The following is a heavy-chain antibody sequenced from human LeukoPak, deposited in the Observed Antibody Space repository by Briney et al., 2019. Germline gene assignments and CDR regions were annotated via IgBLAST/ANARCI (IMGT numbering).Heavy chain of an antibody. Sequence: PGGSLRLSCTASGFSFSGHWMHWARQLPGKGLVWVSRISPTGSTTSYADSVKGRFTVSRDNAKNTLYLQVNNLRAEDTAVYYCARGRPHGNDYWGQGTLVTVSS. CDR2: ISPTGSTT. CDR1: GFSFSGHW. CDR3: ARGRPHGNDY. V-gene: IGHV3-74*01. D-gene: IGHD4-23*01. J-gene: IGHJ4*02.